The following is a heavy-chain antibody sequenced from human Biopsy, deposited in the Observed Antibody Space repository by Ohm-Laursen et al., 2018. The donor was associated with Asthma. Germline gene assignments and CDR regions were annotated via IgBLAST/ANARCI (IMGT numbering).Heavy chain of an antibody. J-gene: IGHJ4*02. Sequence: GTLSLTCRVYGGSISSFYWSWIRQSPEKGLEWMGYVYWTGSTNYNPSLKSRIAMSVDTSKNRMFLELTSVTAADTAIYYCVRAVRNEQWLAPFDYWGQGKPVTVSS. CDR3: VRAVRNEQWLAPFDY. CDR1: GGSISSFY. CDR2: VYWTGST. V-gene: IGHV4-59*01. D-gene: IGHD6-19*01.